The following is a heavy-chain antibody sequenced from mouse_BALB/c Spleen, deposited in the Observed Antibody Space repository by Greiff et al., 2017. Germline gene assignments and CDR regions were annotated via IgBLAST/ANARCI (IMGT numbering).Heavy chain of an antibody. CDR1: GFAFSSYW. Sequence: QVQLKESGAELVRPGSSVKISCKASGFAFSSYWMNWVKQRPGQGLEWIGQIYPGDGDTNYNGKFKGKATLTADKSSSTAYMQLSSLTSEDSAVYFCARSGDGYYWHAIDYWGQGTSVTVSS. J-gene: IGHJ4*01. V-gene: IGHV1-80*01. D-gene: IGHD2-3*01. CDR3: ARSGDGYYWHAIDY. CDR2: IYPGDGDT.